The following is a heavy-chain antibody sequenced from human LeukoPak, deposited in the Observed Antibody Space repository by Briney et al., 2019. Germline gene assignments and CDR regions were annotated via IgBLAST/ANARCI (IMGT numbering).Heavy chain of an antibody. J-gene: IGHJ5*02. D-gene: IGHD3-10*01. Sequence: GGSLRLSCAASGFTVSSNYMSWVRQAPGKGLDWVSVIFSGRNTYYADSVKGRFTISTDNSKNTLDLQMNSLRAEDTAVYYCARDRGGYLTKYNWFDPWGQGTLVTVSS. V-gene: IGHV3-66*01. CDR3: ARDRGGYLTKYNWFDP. CDR1: GFTVSSNY. CDR2: IFSGRNT.